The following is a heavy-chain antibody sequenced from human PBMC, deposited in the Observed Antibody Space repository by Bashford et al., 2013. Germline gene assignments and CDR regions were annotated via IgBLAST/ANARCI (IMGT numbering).Heavy chain of an antibody. Sequence: SETLSLTCTVSGGSISSYYCNWIRRPAGKGLEWIGRVYSSGSTNYNPSLKSRVTMSVDTSKNQFSLRLTSVTAADTAVYYCATALDSSLSAGMDVWGQGTTVTVSS. CDR1: GGSISSYY. CDR3: ATALDSSLSAGMDV. D-gene: IGHD3-22*01. V-gene: IGHV4-4*07. CDR2: VYSSGST. J-gene: IGHJ6*02.